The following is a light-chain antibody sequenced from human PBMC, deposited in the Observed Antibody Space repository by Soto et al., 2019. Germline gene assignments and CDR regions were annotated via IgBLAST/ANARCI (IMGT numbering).Light chain of an antibody. J-gene: IGKJ1*01. CDR2: GAS. CDR3: QQYNDWPPWT. CDR1: QSVNNN. V-gene: IGKV3-15*01. Sequence: EIVMTQSPATLSVSPGERATLSCRASQSVNNNLAWYQQKPGQAPRLLISGASTRAPGVPARFIGSGSGTEFILIISSLQSEDFAVYYCQQYNDWPPWTVGQGTKVDNK.